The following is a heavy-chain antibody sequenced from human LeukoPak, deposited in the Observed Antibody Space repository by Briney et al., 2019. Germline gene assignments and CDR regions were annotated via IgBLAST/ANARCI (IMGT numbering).Heavy chain of an antibody. CDR3: ARHPPNGIAAAGGFDY. V-gene: IGHV4-34*01. CDR2: INHSGST. D-gene: IGHD6-13*01. Sequence: PSETLSLTCAVYGGSFSGYYWSWIRQPPGKGLEWIGEINHSGSTNYNPSLKSRVTISVDTSKNQFSLKLSSVTAADTAVYYCARHPPNGIAAAGGFDYWGQGTLVTVSS. CDR1: GGSFSGYY. J-gene: IGHJ4*02.